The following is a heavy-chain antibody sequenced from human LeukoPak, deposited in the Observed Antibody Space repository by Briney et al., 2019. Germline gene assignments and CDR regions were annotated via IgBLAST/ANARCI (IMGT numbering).Heavy chain of an antibody. Sequence: SVKVSCKASGGTFSSYAISWVRQAPGKGLEWVGGIIPIFGTANYAQQFQGRVTITADESTSTAYIELSSLRSEDTAVYYCATIWLLNYYYYYYMDVWGKGTTVTVSS. D-gene: IGHD5-24*01. CDR1: GGTFSSYA. J-gene: IGHJ6*03. V-gene: IGHV1-69*13. CDR3: ATIWLLNYYYYYYMDV. CDR2: IIPIFGTA.